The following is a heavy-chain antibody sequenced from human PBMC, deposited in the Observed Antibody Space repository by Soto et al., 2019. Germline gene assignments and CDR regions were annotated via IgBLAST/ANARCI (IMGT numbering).Heavy chain of an antibody. CDR3: AMDLYGGSSRFDY. CDR1: GFTFSNNG. CDR2: ISSDGSKK. D-gene: IGHD2-15*01. J-gene: IGHJ4*02. Sequence: QVQLVESGGGVVQPGRSLRLSCVASGFTFSNNGIHWVRQAPGKGLEWVAVISSDGSKKYYADSVKDRFTISRDNSKNTLYLQMNSLRAEDTAVYYSAMDLYGGSSRFDYWGQGPLVSVSS. V-gene: IGHV3-30*03.